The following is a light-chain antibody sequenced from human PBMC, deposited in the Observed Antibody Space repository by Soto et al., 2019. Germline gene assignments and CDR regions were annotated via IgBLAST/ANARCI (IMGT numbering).Light chain of an antibody. Sequence: QSALTQPPSVSGSPGQSVTISCTATTTDIDNYDSVSWYQQAPGTAPKLIIYDVNNRPSGVSNRFSGSKSGNTASLTISGLQADDEGDYYCSSKTSSSSPFVFGTGTKLTVL. CDR1: TTDIDNYDS. V-gene: IGLV2-18*02. CDR2: DVN. J-gene: IGLJ1*01. CDR3: SSKTSSSSPFV.